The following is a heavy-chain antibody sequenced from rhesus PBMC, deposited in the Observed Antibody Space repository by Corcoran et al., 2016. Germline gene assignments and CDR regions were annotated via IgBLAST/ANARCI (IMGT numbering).Heavy chain of an antibody. CDR3: ARGYSLDS. Sequence: QAQLQESGPGLVKCSETLSLTCAVAGGSVSSRNWWSWNREPAGEGLEWIGYISGSRGSTYYNPSLNSRVTISTDTSKIQFSLKLSSVTAADTAVYYCARGYSLDSWGQGVVVTVSS. V-gene: IGHV4-65*01. CDR2: ISGSRGST. J-gene: IGHJ6*01. CDR1: GGSVSSRNW.